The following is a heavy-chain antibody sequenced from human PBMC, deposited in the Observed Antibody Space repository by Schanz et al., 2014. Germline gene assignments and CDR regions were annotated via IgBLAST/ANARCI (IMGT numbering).Heavy chain of an antibody. V-gene: IGHV3-74*01. D-gene: IGHD2-21*01. CDR2: INGDGSST. CDR3: AKGQLLSYYFDY. J-gene: IGHJ4*02. Sequence: EVQLVESGGELVQPGGSLRLSCAASGFTFSSYWMHWVRQVPGKGPVWVSRINGDGSSTLYADSVKGRFTISRDNSKNTLYLQMNSLRAEDTAVYYCAKGQLLSYYFDYWGQGTLVTVSS. CDR1: GFTFSSYW.